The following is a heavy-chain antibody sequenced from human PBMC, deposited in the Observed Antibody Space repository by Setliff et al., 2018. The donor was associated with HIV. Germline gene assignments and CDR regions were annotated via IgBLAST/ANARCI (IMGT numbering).Heavy chain of an antibody. J-gene: IGHJ4*02. V-gene: IGHV1-2*02. CDR2: IYPNSGDT. CDR1: GYTFTGYY. CDR3: ARRIYGNNPYFDY. D-gene: IGHD4-17*01. Sequence: ASVKVSCKASGYTFTGYYIHWVRQAPGQGLEWMGWIYPNSGDTKYAQKFQGRVTMTRDTSISTAYMELSWLSSVTAADTAIYYCARRIYGNNPYFDYWSQGTLVTVSS.